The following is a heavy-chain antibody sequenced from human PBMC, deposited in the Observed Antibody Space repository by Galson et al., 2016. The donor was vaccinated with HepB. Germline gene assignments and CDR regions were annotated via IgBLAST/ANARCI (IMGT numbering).Heavy chain of an antibody. CDR2: ISGSGGDT. CDR1: GFSFRNYV. Sequence: SLRLSCAASGFSFRNYVMSWVRQAPGKGLEWVSGISGSGGDTYYADSLKGRFTISRDNYRNTLSLRMNSLRAEDTAVYYCARGGLYDFLHGYAGFDYWGQGTLVSVSS. J-gene: IGHJ4*02. D-gene: IGHD3-3*01. V-gene: IGHV3-23*01. CDR3: ARGGLYDFLHGYAGFDY.